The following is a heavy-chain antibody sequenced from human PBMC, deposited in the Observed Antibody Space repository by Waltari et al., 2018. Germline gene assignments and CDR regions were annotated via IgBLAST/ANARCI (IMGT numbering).Heavy chain of an antibody. CDR1: GYTFTSYY. Sequence: QMVQPGAEVKKPGASVKVSCKASGYTFTSYYMHWVRQAPGQGLEWRGIINPSGGSTSYAQKFQGRVTMTRDTSTSTVYMELSSLRSEDTAVYYCARDGSRYCSGGSCYSYYYGMDVWGQGTTVTVSS. J-gene: IGHJ6*02. D-gene: IGHD2-15*01. CDR3: ARDGSRYCSGGSCYSYYYGMDV. CDR2: INPSGGST. V-gene: IGHV1-46*01.